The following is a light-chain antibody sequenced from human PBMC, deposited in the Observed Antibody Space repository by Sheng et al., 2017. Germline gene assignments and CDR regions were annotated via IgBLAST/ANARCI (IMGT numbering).Light chain of an antibody. CDR1: QNILTY. CDR3: QQSYSIPMYT. CDR2: SAS. V-gene: IGKV1-39*01. J-gene: IGKJ2*01. Sequence: DIQMTQSPSSLSAYVGDRVTITCRASQNILTYLNWYQQKPGKAPKLLIFSASTLQSWVPSRFSGSGSGTDFTLTISDLQREDLATYYCQQSYSIPMYTFGQGTKLEIK.